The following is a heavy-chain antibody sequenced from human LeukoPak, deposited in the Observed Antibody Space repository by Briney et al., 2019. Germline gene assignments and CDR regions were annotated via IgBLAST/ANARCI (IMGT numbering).Heavy chain of an antibody. Sequence: SETLSRTCTGSRGSVSSSTYYWSWLRQPPGKGLEWIASIYYTGSTYYNPSLKTRVTISLDMSTNEFFLTMTSVTAADTAVYFCTAEKNGSPHYWGQGTQVTVSS. J-gene: IGHJ4*02. CDR2: IYYTGST. D-gene: IGHD2-8*01. CDR1: RGSVSSSTYY. V-gene: IGHV4-39*07. CDR3: TAEKNGSPHY.